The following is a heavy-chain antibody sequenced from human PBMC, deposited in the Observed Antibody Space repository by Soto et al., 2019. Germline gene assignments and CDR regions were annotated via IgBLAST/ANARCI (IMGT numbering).Heavy chain of an antibody. V-gene: IGHV4-30-4*01. Sequence: PSETLSLTCTVSGDSISSDGYHWSWIRQSPGKGLEWIGYIYNGGRTFYSPSLESRINMSLDATKNSYSLRLTSVTAADTAVYYCASAPVGMDSINFFDHWGQGILVTVSS. D-gene: IGHD2-8*01. CDR2: IYNGGRT. J-gene: IGHJ4*02. CDR1: GDSISSDGYH. CDR3: ASAPVGMDSINFFDH.